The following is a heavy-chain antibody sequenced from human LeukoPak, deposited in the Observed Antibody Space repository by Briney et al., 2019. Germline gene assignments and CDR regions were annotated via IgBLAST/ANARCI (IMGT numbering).Heavy chain of an antibody. CDR3: AKVRWDNSGWYYFDP. CDR2: ITYDGSNK. CDR1: GFTVSSNY. J-gene: IGHJ5*02. V-gene: IGHV3-30*18. D-gene: IGHD6-19*01. Sequence: GALRLSCAASGFTVSSNYMSWVRQAPGKGLEWVAVITYDGSNKYYTDSVKGRFTISRDNSKSTLYLQMNSLRAEDTAVYYCAKVRWDNSGWYYFDPWGQGTLVTVSS.